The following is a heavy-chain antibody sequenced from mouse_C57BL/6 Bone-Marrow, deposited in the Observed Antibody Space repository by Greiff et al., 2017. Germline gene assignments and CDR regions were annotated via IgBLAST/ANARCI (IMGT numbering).Heavy chain of an antibody. J-gene: IGHJ3*01. Sequence: EVKLMESGPGLVKPSQSLSLTCSVTGYSITSGYYWNWIRQFPGNKLEWMGYISYDGSNNYNPSLKNRISITRDTSKNQFYLKLHSVTTEDTATYYCARDSLLFAYWGQGALVTVSA. CDR3: ARDSLLFAY. CDR1: GYSITSGYY. V-gene: IGHV3-6*01. CDR2: ISYDGSN.